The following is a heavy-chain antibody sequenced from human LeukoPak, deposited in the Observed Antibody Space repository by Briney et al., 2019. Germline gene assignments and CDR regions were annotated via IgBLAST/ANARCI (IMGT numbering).Heavy chain of an antibody. CDR3: ARDRRWGGGSFFDY. D-gene: IGHD3-16*01. CDR2: IYYSGST. Sequence: SETLSLTCTVSGGSISSGGYYWSWIRQHPGKGLEWIGYIYYSGSTYYNPSLKSRVTISVDTSKNQFSLKLSSVTAADTAVYYCARDRRWGGGSFFDYWGQGTLVTVSS. J-gene: IGHJ4*02. V-gene: IGHV4-31*03. CDR1: GGSISSGGYY.